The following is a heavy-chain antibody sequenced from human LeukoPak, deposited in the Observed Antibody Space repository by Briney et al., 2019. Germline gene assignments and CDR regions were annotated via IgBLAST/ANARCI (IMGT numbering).Heavy chain of an antibody. Sequence: PGGSLRLSCAASGFTFSSYAMSWVRQAPGKGLEWVANIKEDGSEKYYEDSVKGRFTVSRDNAKNSLYLQMDSLRAEDTAVYYCTRGGYSSSWGVDYWGQGTLVTVYS. V-gene: IGHV3-7*01. CDR1: GFTFSSYA. D-gene: IGHD6-13*01. CDR3: TRGGYSSSWGVDY. J-gene: IGHJ4*02. CDR2: IKEDGSEK.